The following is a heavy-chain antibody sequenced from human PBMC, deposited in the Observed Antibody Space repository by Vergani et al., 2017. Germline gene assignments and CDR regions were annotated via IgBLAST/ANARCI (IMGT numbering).Heavy chain of an antibody. D-gene: IGHD4-11*01. V-gene: IGHV4-34*01. CDR1: GGSFTSYH. CDR3: AKVNTETNGHRYYYYYMDV. CDR2: IDHTGRP. J-gene: IGHJ6*03. Sequence: QVQLQQWGGGLLKPLETLSLTCVVNGGSFTSYHWTWIRQSPGEGLEWVGDIDHTGRPDYNPSLKSRLTMSVDKSRNQFSLTLNSVTATDTAIYFCAKVNTETNGHRYYYYYMDVWGQGTAVTVS.